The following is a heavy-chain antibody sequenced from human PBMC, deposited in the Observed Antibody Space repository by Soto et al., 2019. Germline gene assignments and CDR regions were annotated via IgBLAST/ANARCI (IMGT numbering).Heavy chain of an antibody. D-gene: IGHD2-21*01. J-gene: IGHJ4*02. V-gene: IGHV1-8*01. Sequence: QVPLVQSGAEVKKPGASVKVSCKASGYTFTSYDINWVRQATGQGLEWMGWMNPNSGNTGYAQKFQGRVTMTRNTSISTAYRELSSLRSEGTAVYYCARGVGTIYDCGGDCFQDYWGQGTLVTVSS. CDR3: ARGVGTIYDCGGDCFQDY. CDR1: GYTFTSYD. CDR2: MNPNSGNT.